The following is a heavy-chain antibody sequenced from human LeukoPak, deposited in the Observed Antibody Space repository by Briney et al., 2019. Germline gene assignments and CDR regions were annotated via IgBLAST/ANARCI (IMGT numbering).Heavy chain of an antibody. CDR3: ARDINTAMVTGDAFDI. D-gene: IGHD5-18*01. CDR2: ISVYNGNT. V-gene: IGHV1-18*01. J-gene: IGHJ3*02. Sequence: ASVKVSCKASGYSFTSYGISWVRQAPGQGLEWMGWISVYNGNTNYAQKLQGRVTMTTDTSTSTAYMELRSLRSDDTAVYYCARDINTAMVTGDAFDIWGQGTKITVSS. CDR1: GYSFTSYG.